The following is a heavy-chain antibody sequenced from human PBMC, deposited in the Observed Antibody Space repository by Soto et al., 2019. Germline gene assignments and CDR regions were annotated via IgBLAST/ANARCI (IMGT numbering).Heavy chain of an antibody. Sequence: ASVKVSCKASGGTFSSYAISWVRQAPGQGLEWMGGIIPIFGTANYAQKFQGRVTVTADESTSTAYMELSSLRSEDTAVYYCARDRGIAAAGTGYCYYMDVWGKGTTVTVSS. CDR1: GGTFSSYA. V-gene: IGHV1-69*13. CDR2: IIPIFGTA. J-gene: IGHJ6*03. CDR3: ARDRGIAAAGTGYCYYMDV. D-gene: IGHD6-13*01.